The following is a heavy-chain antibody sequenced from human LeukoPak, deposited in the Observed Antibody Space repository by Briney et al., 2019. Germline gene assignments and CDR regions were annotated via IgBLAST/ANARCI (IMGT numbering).Heavy chain of an antibody. CDR2: IYYSGST. CDR3: ARRYPYGSGSYFFDY. J-gene: IGHJ4*02. CDR1: GGSTSSYY. D-gene: IGHD3-10*01. V-gene: IGHV4-59*08. Sequence: SETLSLTCTVSGGSTSSYYWSWIRQPPGKGLEWIGYIYYSGSTNYNPSLKSRVTISVDTSKNQFSLKLSSVTAADTAVYYCARRYPYGSGSYFFDYWGQGTLVTVSS.